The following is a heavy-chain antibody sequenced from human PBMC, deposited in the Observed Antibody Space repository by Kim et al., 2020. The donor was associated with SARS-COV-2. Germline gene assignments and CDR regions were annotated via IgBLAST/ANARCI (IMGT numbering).Heavy chain of an antibody. D-gene: IGHD3-10*01. CDR3: ARRLIRGVSFDP. V-gene: IGHV4-61*07. J-gene: IGHJ5*02. Sequence: NYNPSLKSRVTISLDTSKNQFSLKLSSVTAADTAVYYCARRLIRGVSFDPWGQGTLVTVSS.